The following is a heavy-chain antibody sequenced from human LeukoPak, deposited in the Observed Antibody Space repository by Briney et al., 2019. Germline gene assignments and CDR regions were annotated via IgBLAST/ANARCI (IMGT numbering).Heavy chain of an antibody. Sequence: PGGSLRLSCAASGFTFSSYSMNWVRQAPGKGLEWVSSISSSSYIYYADSVKGRFTISRDNAKNSLYLQMNSLRAEDTAVYYCARDYYYCRSTSCLSDYWGQGTLVTVSS. D-gene: IGHD2-2*01. CDR1: GFTFSSYS. J-gene: IGHJ4*02. CDR2: ISSSSYI. CDR3: ARDYYYCRSTSCLSDY. V-gene: IGHV3-21*01.